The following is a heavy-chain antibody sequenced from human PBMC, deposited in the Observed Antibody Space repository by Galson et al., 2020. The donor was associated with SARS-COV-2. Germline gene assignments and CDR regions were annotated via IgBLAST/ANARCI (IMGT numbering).Heavy chain of an antibody. Sequence: GWSLRLSSPASAFIASSYGMHWLRHPPGTGPEWVAFTSNARRDQYYADSVKGRFTISRDNSKNTLYLQMNSLRAEDTAIYYCTRGPSSGAFDIWGQGTMVTVSS. CDR2: TSNARRDQ. J-gene: IGHJ3*02. V-gene: IGHV3-30*03. CDR1: AFIASSYG. CDR3: TRGPSSGAFDI. D-gene: IGHD3-10*01.